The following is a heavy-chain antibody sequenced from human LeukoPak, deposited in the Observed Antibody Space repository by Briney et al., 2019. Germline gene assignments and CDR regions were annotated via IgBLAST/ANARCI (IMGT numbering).Heavy chain of an antibody. D-gene: IGHD6-19*01. V-gene: IGHV3-30*02. J-gene: IGHJ6*02. CDR1: GFTFSSYG. CDR2: IRFDGNK. CDR3: AREGIAVAGTYYYYGMDV. Sequence: GSLRLSCAASGFTFSSYGIHWVRQAPGKGLEWVSFIRFDGNKYYADSVKGRFTISRDNAKNSLYLQMNSLRAEDTAVYYCAREGIAVAGTYYYYGMDVWGQGTTVTVSS.